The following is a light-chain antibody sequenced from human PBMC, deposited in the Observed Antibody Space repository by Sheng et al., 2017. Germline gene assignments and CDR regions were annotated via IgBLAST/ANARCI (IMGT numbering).Light chain of an antibody. CDR2: GAS. CDR3: QQYDNLPPWT. CDR1: QDISSY. V-gene: IGKV1-33*01. Sequence: DIQMTQSPSSLSASVGDRVTITCQASQDISSYLNWYQQKPRKAPKLLIYGASNLETGVPSRFSGSGSGTDFYFHHSTACSLKIFATYYCQQYDNLPPWTFGQGTRWK. J-gene: IGKJ1*01.